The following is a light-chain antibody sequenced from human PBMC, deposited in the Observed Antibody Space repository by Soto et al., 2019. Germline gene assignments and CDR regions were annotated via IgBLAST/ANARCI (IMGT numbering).Light chain of an antibody. CDR1: QSVSTN. Sequence: EIVVTQSPGILSVSPGDRATLSCRASQSVSTNLAWYQQKPGQAPTLLIYAASTRATGIPARFTGSGSGTGFTLTISSRQSEDFAVYYCQEYSKWPLFTFGPGTRVDIK. V-gene: IGKV3-15*01. CDR2: AAS. J-gene: IGKJ3*01. CDR3: QEYSKWPLFT.